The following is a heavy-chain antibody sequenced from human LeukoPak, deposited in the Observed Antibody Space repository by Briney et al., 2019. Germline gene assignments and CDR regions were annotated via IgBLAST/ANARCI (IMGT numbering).Heavy chain of an antibody. CDR3: ARGHGGNVDY. V-gene: IGHV3-11*05. CDR1: GFTFADYY. D-gene: IGHD4-23*01. CDR2: ITTSSSYT. J-gene: IGHJ4*02. Sequence: GGSLRLSCAASGFTFADYYMTWIRKAPGQGLEWVSYITTSSSYTTSADSLKGRFTISRDNAKNSLYLQMNSLRSEDTAVYYCARGHGGNVDYWGQGTLVTVSS.